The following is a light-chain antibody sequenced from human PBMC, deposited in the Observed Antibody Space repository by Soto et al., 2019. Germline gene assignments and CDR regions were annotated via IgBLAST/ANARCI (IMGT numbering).Light chain of an antibody. CDR1: QSVSSSS. V-gene: IGKV3-20*01. CDR3: QQYGSKPIT. Sequence: EIVLTQSPGNVSFSPXDRATLSCXXSQSVSSSSLAWYQQKPGQALRLLIYGASSRATGIPDKFSGSASGTDFTLTISRLAPEDFALYYCQQYGSKPITFGQGTKVDI. CDR2: GAS. J-gene: IGKJ1*01.